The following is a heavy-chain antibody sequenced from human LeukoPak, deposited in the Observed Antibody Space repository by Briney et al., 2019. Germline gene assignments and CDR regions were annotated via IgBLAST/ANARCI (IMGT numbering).Heavy chain of an antibody. J-gene: IGHJ4*02. V-gene: IGHV1-8*01. CDR1: GYTFTSYD. CDR3: ARGAPGSYCSGGSCPYFDY. CDR2: VNPNSGHT. D-gene: IGHD2-15*01. Sequence: ASVKVSCKASGYTFTSYDVNWVRQATGQGLEWMGWVNPNSGHTGYAQKFRGRVTMTTNTSISTAYMELSSLRSEDTAVYYCARGAPGSYCSGGSCPYFDYWGQGTLVSVSS.